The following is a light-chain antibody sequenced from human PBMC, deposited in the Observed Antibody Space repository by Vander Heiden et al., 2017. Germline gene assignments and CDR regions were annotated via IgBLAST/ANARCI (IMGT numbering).Light chain of an antibody. CDR3: HQYHSTPHT. Sequence: DIVMTQSPDSLAVSLGERATINCKSSQSVFYSSNNKNSLAWYQQKPGLPPKLLIYWASTRESGVPDRFSGSGSGTDFTLTISSLRDEDVAVYYCHQYHSTPHTFGQGTRLEI. CDR1: QSVFYSSNNKNS. CDR2: WAS. J-gene: IGKJ5*01. V-gene: IGKV4-1*01.